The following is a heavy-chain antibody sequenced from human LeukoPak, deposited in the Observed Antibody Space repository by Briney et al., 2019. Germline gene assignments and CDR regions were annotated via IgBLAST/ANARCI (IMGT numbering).Heavy chain of an antibody. V-gene: IGHV4-61*02. J-gene: IGHJ3*02. Sequence: SETLSLTCTVSGGSISSGSYYWSWIRQPAGKGLEWIGRIYTSGSTNYNPSLKSRVTISVDTSKNQFSLKLSSVTAADTAVYYCASQEAFDIWGQGTMVTVSS. CDR1: GGSISSGSYY. CDR3: ASQEAFDI. CDR2: IYTSGST.